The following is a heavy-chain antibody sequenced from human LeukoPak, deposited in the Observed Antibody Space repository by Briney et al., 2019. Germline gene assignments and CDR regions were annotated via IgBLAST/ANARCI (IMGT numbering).Heavy chain of an antibody. J-gene: IGHJ4*02. D-gene: IGHD3-22*01. CDR3: ASGTAYYYDSSGYVD. Sequence: GGSLRLSCTVSGFTVSINSMSWVRQAPGKGLEWVSFIYSGGNTHYSDSVKGRFTISRDNSKNTLYLQMNSLRAEDTAVYYCASGTAYYYDSSGYVDWGQGTLVTVSS. CDR1: GFTVSINS. V-gene: IGHV3-66*01. CDR2: IYSGGNT.